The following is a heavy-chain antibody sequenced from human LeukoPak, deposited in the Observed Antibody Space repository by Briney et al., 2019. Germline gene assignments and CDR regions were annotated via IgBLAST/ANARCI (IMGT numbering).Heavy chain of an antibody. V-gene: IGHV1-2*02. CDR2: INPNSGGT. J-gene: IGHJ5*02. D-gene: IGHD3-22*01. CDR1: GYTFTGYY. CDR3: ARDLYITMIVVGSLDP. Sequence: ASVKVSCNASGYTFTGYYMHGVRQAPGQGLEWMGWINPNSGGTNYAQKFQGRVTMTRDTSISTAYMELSRLRSDDTAVYYCARDLYITMIVVGSLDPWGQGTLVTVSS.